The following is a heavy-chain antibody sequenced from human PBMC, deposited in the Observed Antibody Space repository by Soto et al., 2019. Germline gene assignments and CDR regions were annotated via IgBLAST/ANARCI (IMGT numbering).Heavy chain of an antibody. D-gene: IGHD2-15*01. V-gene: IGHV4-4*07. CDR1: GGSISSYY. CDR3: ARDKGRYCSGGSCYSYWFDP. CDR2: IYTSGST. Sequence: SETLSLTCTVSGGSISSYYWSWIRQPAGKGLEWIGRIYTSGSTNYNPSLKSRVTMSVDTSKNQFSLKLSSVTAADTAVYYCARDKGRYCSGGSCYSYWFDPWGQGTLVTVSS. J-gene: IGHJ5*02.